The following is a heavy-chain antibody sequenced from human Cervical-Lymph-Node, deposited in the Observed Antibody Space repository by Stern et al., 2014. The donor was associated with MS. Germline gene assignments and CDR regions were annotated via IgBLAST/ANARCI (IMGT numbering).Heavy chain of an antibody. CDR3: TRGVAWFDP. CDR1: GFTFGDYA. CDR2: IRSKAYGGTT. V-gene: IGHV3-49*05. Sequence: EVQLVESGGGLVKQGRSLRLSCTASGFTFGDYAMSWFRQAPGKGLEWVGFIRSKAYGGTTEYAASVKGRFTISRDDSKSIAYLQMNSLKTEDTAVYYCTRGVAWFDPWGQGTLVTVSS. J-gene: IGHJ5*02.